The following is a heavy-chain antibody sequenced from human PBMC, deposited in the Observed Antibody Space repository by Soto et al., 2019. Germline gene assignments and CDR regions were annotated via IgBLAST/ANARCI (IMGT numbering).Heavy chain of an antibody. V-gene: IGHV4-30-4*01. CDR1: GGSISSGDYC. CDR2: IYYSGST. D-gene: IGHD2-2*02. Sequence: SETLSLTCTVSGGSISSGDYCWSWIRQPPGKGLEWIGYIYYSGSTYYNPSLKSRVTISVDTSKNQFSLKLSSVTAADTAVYYCAGGGYCSSTSCYINYYYGMDDWGQGTMVTVSS. CDR3: AGGGYCSSTSCYINYYYGMDD. J-gene: IGHJ6*02.